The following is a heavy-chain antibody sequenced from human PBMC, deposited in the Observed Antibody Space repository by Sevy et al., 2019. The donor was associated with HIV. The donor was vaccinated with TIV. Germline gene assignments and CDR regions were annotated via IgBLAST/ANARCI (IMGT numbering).Heavy chain of an antibody. D-gene: IGHD3-16*01. Sequence: SETLSLTCAVYGGSFSGYYWSWIRQPPGKGLEWIGEINHSGSTNYNPSLKSRVTISVDTSKNQFSLKLSSATAADTAVYYCAVRLVYWGQGTLVTVSS. V-gene: IGHV4-34*01. J-gene: IGHJ4*02. CDR2: INHSGST. CDR1: GGSFSGYY. CDR3: AVRLVY.